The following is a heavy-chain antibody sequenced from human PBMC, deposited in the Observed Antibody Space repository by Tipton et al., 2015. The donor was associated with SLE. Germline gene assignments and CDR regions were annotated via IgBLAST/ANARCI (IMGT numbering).Heavy chain of an antibody. CDR3: ARTLDTLDI. J-gene: IGHJ3*02. V-gene: IGHV4-39*07. CDR1: GGSISSSSYY. Sequence: TLSLTCTVSGGSISSSSYYWGWIRQPPGKGLEWIGSIYYSGSTYYNPSLKSRVTISVDTSKNQFSLKLTSVTAADTAMYYCARTLDTLDIWGQGTMVTVSS. CDR2: IYYSGST.